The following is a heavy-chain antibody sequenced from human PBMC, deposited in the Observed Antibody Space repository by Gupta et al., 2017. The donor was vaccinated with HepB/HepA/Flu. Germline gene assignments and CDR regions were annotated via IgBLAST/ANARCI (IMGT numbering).Heavy chain of an antibody. J-gene: IGHJ5*02. CDR3: ARGTIAARSWFDP. Sequence: QVQLVEPGGGVVQPGRSLRLSCAASGFTFSSYAMHWVRQAPGKGLEWVAVISYDGSNKYYADSVKGRFTISRDNSKNTLYLQMNSLRAEDTAVYYCARGTIAARSWFDPWGQGTLVTVSS. V-gene: IGHV3-30-3*01. CDR2: ISYDGSNK. CDR1: GFTFSSYA. D-gene: IGHD6-6*01.